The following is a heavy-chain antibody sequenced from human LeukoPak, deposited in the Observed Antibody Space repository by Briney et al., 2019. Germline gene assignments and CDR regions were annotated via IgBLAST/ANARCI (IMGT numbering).Heavy chain of an antibody. J-gene: IGHJ4*02. CDR2: ISYDGSNK. CDR1: GFTFSSYA. D-gene: IGHD1-26*01. V-gene: IGHV3-30*04. CDR3: ARVYSGSFSPFDY. Sequence: PGGSLRLSCAASGFTFSSYAMHWVRQAPGKGLEWVAVISYDGSNKYYADSVKGRFTISRDNSKNTLYLQMNSLRAEDTALYYCARVYSGSFSPFDYWGQGTLVTVSS.